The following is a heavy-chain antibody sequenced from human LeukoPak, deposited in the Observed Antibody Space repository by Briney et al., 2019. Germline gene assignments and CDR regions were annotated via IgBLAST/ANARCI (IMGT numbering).Heavy chain of an antibody. Sequence: GGSLRLSCAVSGFTFSDYYMSWIRQAPGKGLEWVSYISSSTGYTKYADSVKGRFTISRDNAKNSLYLQMNSLRAEDTAVYYCAKESSSSWFDPWGQGTLVTVSS. CDR1: GFTFSDYY. CDR2: ISSSTGYT. J-gene: IGHJ5*02. D-gene: IGHD6-13*01. V-gene: IGHV3-11*06. CDR3: AKESSSSWFDP.